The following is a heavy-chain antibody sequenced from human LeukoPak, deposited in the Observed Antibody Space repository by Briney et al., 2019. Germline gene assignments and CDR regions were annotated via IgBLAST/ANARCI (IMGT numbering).Heavy chain of an antibody. Sequence: PGGSLRLSCAASGFTVSSNYMSWVRQAPGKGLEWVSVIYSGGSTYYADSVKGRFTISRDNSKNTLYLQMNSLRAEDTAVYYCARVGVYGDYVGEDIWGQGTMVTVSS. J-gene: IGHJ3*02. D-gene: IGHD4-17*01. V-gene: IGHV3-53*01. CDR2: IYSGGST. CDR3: ARVGVYGDYVGEDI. CDR1: GFTVSSNY.